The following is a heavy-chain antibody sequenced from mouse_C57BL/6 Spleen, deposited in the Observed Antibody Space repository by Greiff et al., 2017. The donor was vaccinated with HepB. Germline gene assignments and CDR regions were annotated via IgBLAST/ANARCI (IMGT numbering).Heavy chain of an antibody. V-gene: IGHV1-69*01. CDR2: IDPSDSYT. D-gene: IGHD1-1*01. J-gene: IGHJ4*01. CDR1: GYTFTSYW. CDR3: ARSTIRVSMDY. Sequence: QVQLQQPGAELVMPGASVKLSCKASGYTFTSYWMHWVKQRPGQGLEWIGEIDPSDSYTNYNQKFKGKSTLTVDKSSSTAYMQLSSLTSEDSAVYYCARSTIRVSMDYWGQGTSVTVSS.